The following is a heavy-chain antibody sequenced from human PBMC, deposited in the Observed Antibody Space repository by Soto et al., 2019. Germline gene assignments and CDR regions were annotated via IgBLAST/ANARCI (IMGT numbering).Heavy chain of an antibody. D-gene: IGHD4-17*01. V-gene: IGHV3-53*02. CDR2: IYSGGST. CDR1: GFTVSSNY. CDR3: ASEGNYGDWSFDL. J-gene: IGHJ2*01. Sequence: EVKLVETGGGLIQPGGSLRLSCAASGFTVSSNYMSWVRQAPGKGLEWVSVIYSGGSTYYADSVKGRFTISRDNSKNTLYLQMNSLRAEDTAVYYCASEGNYGDWSFDLWGRVTLVTVSS.